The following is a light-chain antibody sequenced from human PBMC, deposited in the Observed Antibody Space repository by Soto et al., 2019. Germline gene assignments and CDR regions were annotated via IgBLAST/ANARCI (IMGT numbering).Light chain of an antibody. V-gene: IGKV1-5*01. CDR1: QSVGTW. J-gene: IGKJ1*01. CDR2: DAS. Sequence: DIQMTQSPSTLSASVGDRVTITCRASQSVGTWLAWYQQKPGKAPELLISDASSLESGVPPRFSGSGCGTEFTLSISSMLPDDFVADYYQQYNTGSAWAFGHGTKVEIK. CDR3: QQYNTGSAWA.